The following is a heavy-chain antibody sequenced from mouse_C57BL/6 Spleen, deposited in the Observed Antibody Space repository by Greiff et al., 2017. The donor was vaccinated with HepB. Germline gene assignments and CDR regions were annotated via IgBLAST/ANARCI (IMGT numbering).Heavy chain of an antibody. CDR2: IDPSDSYT. D-gene: IGHD5-1*01. CDR1: GYTFTSYW. CDR3: ARGGSNFAMDY. V-gene: IGHV1-50*01. J-gene: IGHJ4*01. Sequence: VKLKQPGAELVKPGASVKLSCKASGYTFTSYWMQWVKQRPGQGLEWIGEIDPSDSYTNYNQKFKGKATLTVDTSSSTAYMQLSSLTSEDSAVYYCARGGSNFAMDYWGQGTSVTVSS.